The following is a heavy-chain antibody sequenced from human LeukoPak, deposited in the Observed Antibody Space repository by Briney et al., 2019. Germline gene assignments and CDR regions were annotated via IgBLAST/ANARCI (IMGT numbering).Heavy chain of an antibody. J-gene: IGHJ2*01. Sequence: PSETLSLTCTVAGGSISRGGSYWGWIRQPPGKGLEWIGSIYYSGSTYYNPSLKSRVTISVDTSQKQFSLKVTSVTAADTAVYYCSRRDCSQTSCFYWYFDLWGRGTLVSVSA. V-gene: IGHV4-39*07. CDR2: IYYSGST. D-gene: IGHD2-2*01. CDR1: GGSISRGGSY. CDR3: SRRDCSQTSCFYWYFDL.